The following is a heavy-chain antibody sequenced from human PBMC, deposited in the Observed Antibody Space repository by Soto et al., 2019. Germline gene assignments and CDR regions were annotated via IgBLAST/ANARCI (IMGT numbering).Heavy chain of an antibody. CDR3: AGMPYTSGLRFDP. V-gene: IGHV4-30-2*01. CDR2: IYQSGVT. Sequence: SETLSLTCNMSGDSYSISTYSWSWIRQPPGKALQWIGFIYQSGVTPYNPSLASRVSISLDRSNNQCSLKLKSVTAADTAVYFCAGMPYTSGLRFDPWGPGTLVTVS. J-gene: IGHJ5*02. CDR1: GDSYSISTYS. D-gene: IGHD6-19*01.